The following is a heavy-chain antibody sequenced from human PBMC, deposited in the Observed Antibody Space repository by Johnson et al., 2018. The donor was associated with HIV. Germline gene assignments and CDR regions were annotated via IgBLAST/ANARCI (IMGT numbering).Heavy chain of an antibody. Sequence: VQLVESGGGVVQPGRSLRLSCAASGFTFSSYAMHWVRQAPGKGLEWVAVISYDGSNKYYADSVKGRFTISRDKSKNTLYLQMNSLRAEDTAVYYCARVAVLWFRYTNAFDIWGQGTMVTVSS. V-gene: IGHV3-30*04. D-gene: IGHD3-10*01. CDR3: ARVAVLWFRYTNAFDI. CDR1: GFTFSSYA. J-gene: IGHJ3*02. CDR2: ISYDGSNK.